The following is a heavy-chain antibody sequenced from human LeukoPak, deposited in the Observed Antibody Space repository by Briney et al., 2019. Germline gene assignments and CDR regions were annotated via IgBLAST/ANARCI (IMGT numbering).Heavy chain of an antibody. Sequence: ASVKVSCKASGYTFTGYYMHCVRQAPGQGLEWMGRINPNSGSTSYAQKFQGRVTMTRDTSTSTVYMELSSLRSEDTAVYYCARDIGSGYYLLDYWGQGTLVTVSS. V-gene: IGHV1-46*01. CDR2: INPNSGST. J-gene: IGHJ4*02. D-gene: IGHD3-22*01. CDR3: ARDIGSGYYLLDY. CDR1: GYTFTGYY.